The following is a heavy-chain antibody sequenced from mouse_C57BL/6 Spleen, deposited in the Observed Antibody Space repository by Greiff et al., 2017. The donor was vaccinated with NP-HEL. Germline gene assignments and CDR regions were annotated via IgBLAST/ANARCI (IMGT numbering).Heavy chain of an antibody. CDR1: GYTFTSSW. CDR2: IHPNSGST. V-gene: IGHV1-64*01. CDR3: ARISTFGLDY. Sequence: QVQLQQPGAELVKPGASVKLSCKASGYTFTSSWMHWVKQRPGQGLEWIGMIHPNSGSTNYNEKFKSKATLTVDKSSSTAYMQLSSLTSEDSAVYYCARISTFGLDYWGQGTTLTVSS. J-gene: IGHJ2*01.